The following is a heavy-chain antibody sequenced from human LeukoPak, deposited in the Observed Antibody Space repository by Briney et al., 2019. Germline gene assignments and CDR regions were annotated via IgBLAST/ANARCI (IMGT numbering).Heavy chain of an antibody. CDR3: ARVGGYCSSTSCYTRYYYYYYMDV. CDR1: GTFVSGFY. Sequence: SETLSLTCTVSGTFVSGFYWTWIRQPPGKGLEWVGFIYSTGTTSYNSSLQSRVTISVDTSKNQFSLKLSSVTAADTAVYYCARVGGYCSSTSCYTRYYYYYYMDVWGKGTTVTVSS. CDR2: IYSTGTT. D-gene: IGHD2-2*02. J-gene: IGHJ6*03. V-gene: IGHV4-4*09.